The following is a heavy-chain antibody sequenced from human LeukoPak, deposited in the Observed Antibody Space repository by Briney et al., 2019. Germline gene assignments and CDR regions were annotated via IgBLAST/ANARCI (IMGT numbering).Heavy chain of an antibody. CDR2: ISSSSSAI. CDR1: GFTFSNYS. CDR3: ARDKVRGVYYFDF. Sequence: GGSLRLSCAASGFTFSNYSMDWVRQAPGKGLEWVSYISSSSSAIYYADSVKGRFTISRDNAKNSVYLQMDSLRAEDTAVYYCARDKVRGVYYFDFWGQGTLVTVSS. V-gene: IGHV3-48*04. J-gene: IGHJ4*02. D-gene: IGHD3-10*01.